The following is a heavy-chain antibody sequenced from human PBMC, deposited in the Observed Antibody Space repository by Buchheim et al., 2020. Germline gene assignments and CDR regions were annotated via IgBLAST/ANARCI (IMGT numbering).Heavy chain of an antibody. CDR2: IYWDDDK. Sequence: QITLKESGPTRVKPTQTLALTCSFSGFSLISRPVGVGWIRQPPGKAPEWLALIYWDDDKRYSPSLKNRLSINKDTSKNQVVLTMSNMDPADTATYHCAHRRDLNGAWSGGYFDFWGPGTL. CDR1: GFSLISRPVG. J-gene: IGHJ4*02. D-gene: IGHD2-8*01. CDR3: AHRRDLNGAWSGGYFDF. V-gene: IGHV2-5*02.